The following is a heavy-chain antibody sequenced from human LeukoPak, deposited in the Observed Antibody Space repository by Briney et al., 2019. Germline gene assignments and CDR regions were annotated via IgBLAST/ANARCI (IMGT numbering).Heavy chain of an antibody. J-gene: IGHJ5*02. V-gene: IGHV3-23*01. CDR3: AKSKEDCCGSFDP. CDR2: ISGSGTT. Sequence: PGGSLRLSCAASGFTFSSYWMHWVRQAPGKGLEWVSAISGSGTTYYADSVRGRFIISRDNSKNTLYLQMSSLRAEDTAVYYCAKSKEDCCGSFDPWGQGTLVTVSS. CDR1: GFTFSSYW. D-gene: IGHD2-15*01.